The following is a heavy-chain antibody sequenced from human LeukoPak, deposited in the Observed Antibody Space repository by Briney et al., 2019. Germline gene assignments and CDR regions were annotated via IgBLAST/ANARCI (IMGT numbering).Heavy chain of an antibody. CDR1: GGSMSSSNYY. V-gene: IGHV4-39*02. Sequence: TSETLSLTCSVSGGSMSSSNYYWGWIRQPPGKGLEWIGAISNSGGTYYNPSLKSRVTISVDTSKNHFSLKLDSVTAADTAVYYCVRRRDNDYYFGMDVWGQGTTVTVSS. J-gene: IGHJ6*02. D-gene: IGHD5-24*01. CDR2: ISNSGGT. CDR3: VRRRDNDYYFGMDV.